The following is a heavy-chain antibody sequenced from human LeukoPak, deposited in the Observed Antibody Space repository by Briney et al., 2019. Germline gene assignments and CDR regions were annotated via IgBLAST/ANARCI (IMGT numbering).Heavy chain of an antibody. V-gene: IGHV4-39*07. CDR3: ARDRGDSSGYYSSY. D-gene: IGHD3-22*01. J-gene: IGHJ4*02. Sequence: SETLSLTCNVSGDSIRSSSYYWGWIRQPPGKGLEWIGSIFYSGSTYYNPSLKSRVTILVDTSKNQFSLKRNSVTAADTAVYYCARDRGDSSGYYSSYWGQGTLVTVSS. CDR1: GDSIRSSSYY. CDR2: IFYSGST.